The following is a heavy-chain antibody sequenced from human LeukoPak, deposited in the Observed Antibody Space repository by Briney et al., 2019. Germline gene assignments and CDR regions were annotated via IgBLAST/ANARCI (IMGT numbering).Heavy chain of an antibody. CDR1: GVTFTRFN. J-gene: IGHJ4*02. D-gene: IGHD1-26*01. Sequence: GGSLRLSCAASGVTFTRFNMNWVRQAPGKGLELVSSITTSGTYIYYADSVKARFTISRDNSKNTQSLQMKRLRDEDTAVYYCAKGIESSGSYYTFFHFWGQGPRVTVSS. CDR2: ITTSGTYI. CDR3: AKGIESSGSYYTFFHF. V-gene: IGHV3-21*04.